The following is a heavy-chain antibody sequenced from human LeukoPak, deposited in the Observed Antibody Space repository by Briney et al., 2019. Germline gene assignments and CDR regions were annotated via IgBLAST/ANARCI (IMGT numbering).Heavy chain of an antibody. V-gene: IGHV3-53*04. CDR3: ARGRYFDY. CDR1: GFTVSSNY. CDR2: IYSGGSI. J-gene: IGHJ4*02. Sequence: GGSLRLSCAASGFTVSSNYMSWVRQAPGKGLEWVSVIYSGGSIYYADSVKGRFTTSRHNSKNTLYLQMNSLRAEDTAVYYCARGRYFDYWGQGTLVTVSS.